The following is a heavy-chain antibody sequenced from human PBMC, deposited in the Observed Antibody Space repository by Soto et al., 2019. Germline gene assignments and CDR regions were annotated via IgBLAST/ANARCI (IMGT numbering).Heavy chain of an antibody. CDR3: ARDGVGAAQYPYYYYGMDV. V-gene: IGHV3-7*01. CDR2: IKQDGSEK. D-gene: IGHD1-26*01. Sequence: PGGPWRLSCAASGFTFSSYWMSWVRQAPGKGLEWVANIKQDGSEKYYVDSVKGRFTISRDNAKNSLYLQMNSLRAEDTAVYYCARDGVGAAQYPYYYYGMDVWGQGTTVTVSS. CDR1: GFTFSSYW. J-gene: IGHJ6*02.